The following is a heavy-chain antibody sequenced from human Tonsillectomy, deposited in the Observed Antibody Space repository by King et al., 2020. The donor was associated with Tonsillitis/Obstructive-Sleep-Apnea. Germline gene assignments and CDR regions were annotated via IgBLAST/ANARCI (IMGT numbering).Heavy chain of an antibody. Sequence: VQLQQWGAGLVKPSGTLSLTCAVYGGSFSGYYWSWIRQPPGKGLEWIGEISHSGGTNYNPSLKSGVTISVDTSKKQFSLKLSSGTAADTAVYYCARGIREQLVQNYYYYYMDVWGKGTTVTVSS. CDR1: GGSFSGYY. CDR3: ARGIREQLVQNYYYYYMDV. J-gene: IGHJ6*03. V-gene: IGHV4-34*01. CDR2: ISHSGGT. D-gene: IGHD6-6*01.